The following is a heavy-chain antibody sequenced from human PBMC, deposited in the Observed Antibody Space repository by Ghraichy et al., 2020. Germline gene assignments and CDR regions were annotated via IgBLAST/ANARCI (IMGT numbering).Heavy chain of an antibody. D-gene: IGHD6-19*01. V-gene: IGHV4-39*01. CDR3: ASVRGIAVAGTG. Sequence: SETLSLTCTVSGGSISSSSYYWGWIRQPPGKGLEWIGSIYYSGSTYYNPSLKSRVTISVDTSKNQFSLKLSSVTAADTAVYYCASVRGIAVAGTGWGQGTLVTVSS. J-gene: IGHJ4*02. CDR2: IYYSGST. CDR1: GGSISSSSYY.